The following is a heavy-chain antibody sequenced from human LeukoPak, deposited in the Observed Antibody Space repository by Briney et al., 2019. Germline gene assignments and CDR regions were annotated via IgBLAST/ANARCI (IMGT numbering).Heavy chain of an antibody. CDR3: AKDLNSGPRDI. D-gene: IGHD1-26*01. V-gene: IGHV3-30*18. CDR2: ISYDGSNK. J-gene: IGHJ3*02. CDR1: GFTFSSYG. Sequence: GGSLRLSCAASGFTFSSYGMHWVRQAPGKGLEWVAVISYDGSNKYYADSVKGRFTISRDNSKNTLYLQMNSLRAEDAAVYYCAKDLNSGPRDIWGQGTMVTVSS.